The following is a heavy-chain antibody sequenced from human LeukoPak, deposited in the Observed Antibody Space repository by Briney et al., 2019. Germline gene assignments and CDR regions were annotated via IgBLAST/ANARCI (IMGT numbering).Heavy chain of an antibody. CDR2: INSDGSSR. V-gene: IGHV3-74*01. Sequence: GGSLRLSCVASGFTIRSYWMHWVRQAPGKGLVWVSRINSDGSSRNYADSVKGRFAISRDNAKNTLYLQMNSLRAEDTAVYYCARDFYGYFDLWGRGTLVTVSS. CDR1: GFTIRSYW. J-gene: IGHJ2*01. D-gene: IGHD3-16*01. CDR3: ARDFYGYFDL.